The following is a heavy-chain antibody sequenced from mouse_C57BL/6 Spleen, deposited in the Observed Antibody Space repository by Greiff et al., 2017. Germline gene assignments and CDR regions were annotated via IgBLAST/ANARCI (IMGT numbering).Heavy chain of an antibody. D-gene: IGHD1-1*01. CDR3: ASNYGSSYGYFDV. Sequence: VQLQQSGPVLVKPGASVKMSCKASGYTFTDYYMNWVKQSHGKSLEWIGVINPYNGGTSYNQKFKGKATLTVDKSSSTAYMELNSLTSEDSAVYYCASNYGSSYGYFDVWGTGTTVTVSS. V-gene: IGHV1-19*01. CDR1: GYTFTDYY. CDR2: INPYNGGT. J-gene: IGHJ1*03.